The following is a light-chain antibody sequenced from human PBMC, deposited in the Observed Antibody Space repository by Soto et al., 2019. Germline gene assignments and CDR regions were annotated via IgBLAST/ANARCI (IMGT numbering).Light chain of an antibody. Sequence: EIVMTQSPATLSVSPGERAALSCRASQSISSNLAWYQQKPGQAPRLLIYGASTRATGIPARFSGSGSGTDFTLTISSLQPEDVAVYYCQDYGSSEWTFGQGTKVDIK. CDR3: QDYGSSEWT. CDR1: QSISSN. J-gene: IGKJ1*01. V-gene: IGKV3-15*01. CDR2: GAS.